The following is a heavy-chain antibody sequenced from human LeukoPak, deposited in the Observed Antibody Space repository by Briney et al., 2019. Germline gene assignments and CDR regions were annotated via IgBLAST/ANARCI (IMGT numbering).Heavy chain of an antibody. J-gene: IGHJ4*02. V-gene: IGHV1-24*01. CDR3: ATAPYYYDSSGHYF. Sequence: ASVKVSCKVSGYTLTELSMHWVRQAPGKGLEWMGGFDPEDGETIYAQKFQGRVTMTEDTSTDTAYMELSSLRSEDTAVYYCATAPYYYDSSGHYFWGQGTLVTVSS. D-gene: IGHD3-22*01. CDR2: FDPEDGET. CDR1: GYTLTELS.